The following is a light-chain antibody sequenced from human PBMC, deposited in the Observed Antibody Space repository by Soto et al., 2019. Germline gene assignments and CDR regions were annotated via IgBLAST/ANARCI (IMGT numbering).Light chain of an antibody. CDR1: SGDVGGYNY. CDR3: SSYTSSSTMV. Sequence: QSVLTQPASVSGSPGESITISCTGTSGDVGGYNYVSWYQQHPGKAPKLMIYDVSNRPSGVSNRFSGSKSGNTPSLTISGLQAEDEADYYCSSYTSSSTMVFGGGTKLTVL. V-gene: IGLV2-14*01. J-gene: IGLJ2*01. CDR2: DVS.